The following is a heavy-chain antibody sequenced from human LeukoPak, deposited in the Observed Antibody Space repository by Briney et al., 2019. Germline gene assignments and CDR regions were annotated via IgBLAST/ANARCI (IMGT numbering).Heavy chain of an antibody. J-gene: IGHJ4*02. CDR2: IYYSGST. Sequence: SVTLSLTCTVSGGSISSYYWSWIRQPPGKGLEWIGYIYYSGSTNYNPSLKSRVTISVDTSKNQFSLKLSSVTAADTAVYYCARRRDGYKGFDYWGQGTLVTVSS. D-gene: IGHD5-24*01. CDR3: ARRRDGYKGFDY. CDR1: GGSISSYY. V-gene: IGHV4-59*01.